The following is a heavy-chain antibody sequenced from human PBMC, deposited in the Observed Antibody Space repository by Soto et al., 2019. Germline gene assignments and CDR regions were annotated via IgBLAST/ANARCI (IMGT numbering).Heavy chain of an antibody. V-gene: IGHV3-23*01. J-gene: IGHJ4*02. CDR2: ISGSGGST. CDR3: ARDRGQYGEPFDY. Sequence: PGGSLRLSCAASGFTFSSYAMSWVRQAPGKGLEWVSAISGSGGSTYYADSVKGRFTISRDNSKNTLYLQMNSLRAEDTAVYYCARDRGQYGEPFDYWGQGTLVTVSS. CDR1: GFTFSSYA. D-gene: IGHD4-17*01.